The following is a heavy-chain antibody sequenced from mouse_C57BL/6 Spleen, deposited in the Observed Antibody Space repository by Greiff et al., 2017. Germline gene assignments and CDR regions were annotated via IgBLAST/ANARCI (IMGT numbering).Heavy chain of an antibody. CDR3: RRPTPVVATNDY. J-gene: IGHJ2*01. CDR1: GYTFTDYE. Sequence: QVQLKESGAELVRPGASVTLSCKASGYTFTDYEMHWVKQTPVHGLEWIGAIDPETGGTAYNQKFKGKAILTADKSSSTAYMERRSLTSEDSAVYYCRRPTPVVATNDYWGQGTTLTVSS. CDR2: IDPETGGT. D-gene: IGHD1-1*01. V-gene: IGHV1-15*01.